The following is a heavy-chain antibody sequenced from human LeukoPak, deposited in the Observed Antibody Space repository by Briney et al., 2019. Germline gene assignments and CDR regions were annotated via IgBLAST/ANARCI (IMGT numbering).Heavy chain of an antibody. CDR1: GFSFSDTW. Sequence: PGGSLRLSCAASGFSFSDTWMNWVRQAPGKGLEWVGLIKRKTDDGTTDYAAPEKGRFTISRDDSKNTLYLQMNSPKTEDTAVYYCTTQSGAWNFDYWGQGTLVTVSS. J-gene: IGHJ4*02. CDR3: TTQSGAWNFDY. V-gene: IGHV3-15*07. D-gene: IGHD1-1*01. CDR2: IKRKTDDGTT.